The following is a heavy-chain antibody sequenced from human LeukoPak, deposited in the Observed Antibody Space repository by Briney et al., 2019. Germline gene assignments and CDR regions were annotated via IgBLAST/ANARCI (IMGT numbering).Heavy chain of an antibody. CDR2: IYYSGST. Sequence: SETLSLTCTVSGGSISSSSYYWGWIRQPPGKGLEWIGSIYYSGSTNYNPSLKSRVTISVDTSKNQFSLKLSSVTAADTAVYYCARVFSSSGGYDWDYWGQGTLVTVSS. CDR3: ARVFSSSGGYDWDY. D-gene: IGHD5-12*01. V-gene: IGHV4-39*07. CDR1: GGSISSSSYY. J-gene: IGHJ4*02.